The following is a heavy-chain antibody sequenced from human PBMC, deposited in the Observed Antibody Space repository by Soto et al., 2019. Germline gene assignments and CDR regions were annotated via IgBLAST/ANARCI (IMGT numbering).Heavy chain of an antibody. V-gene: IGHV3-15*01. CDR1: GFTFSSAW. CDR2: IKSKTDGGTT. J-gene: IGHJ3*02. D-gene: IGHD2-2*01. Sequence: EVQLVESGGGLVKPGGSLRLSCAASGFTFSSAWMSWVRQAPGKGLEWVGRIKSKTDGGTTDYAAPVKGRFTISRDDSKNTLYLQMNSLKTEDTAVYYCTTGIAVDPSWYGVDDAFDIWGQGTMVTVSS. CDR3: TTGIAVDPSWYGVDDAFDI.